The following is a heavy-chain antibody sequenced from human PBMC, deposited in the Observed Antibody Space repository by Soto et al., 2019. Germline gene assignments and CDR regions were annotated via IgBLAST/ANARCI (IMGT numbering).Heavy chain of an antibody. J-gene: IGHJ5*02. CDR3: ARDAALKWFDP. CDR2: VYYSGST. V-gene: IGHV4-31*03. D-gene: IGHD2-15*01. Sequence: SETQSLTCPVSGGSTSSGGYYWSWIRQYPGKGLEWIGFVYYSGSTYYNPSLKSRVIISVDTSKKQFSLKLSSVTAADTAVYYCARDAALKWFDPWGQGTLVTVSS. CDR1: GGSTSSGGYY.